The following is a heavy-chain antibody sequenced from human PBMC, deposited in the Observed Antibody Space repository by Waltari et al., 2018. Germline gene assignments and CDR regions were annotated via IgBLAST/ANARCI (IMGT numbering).Heavy chain of an antibody. Sequence: EEQLVESGGGLVKPGGSLRVPCAGTGFSFSNYTMNWVRQAPGKGLEWVSSISTTSTYTHYADSVKGRFTISRDNAKNSLFLQMNSLTTEDTAVYYCATGGWGFYFDYWGQGTLLTVSS. V-gene: IGHV3-21*01. CDR1: GFSFSNYT. CDR2: ISTTSTYT. D-gene: IGHD7-27*01. CDR3: ATGGWGFYFDY. J-gene: IGHJ4*02.